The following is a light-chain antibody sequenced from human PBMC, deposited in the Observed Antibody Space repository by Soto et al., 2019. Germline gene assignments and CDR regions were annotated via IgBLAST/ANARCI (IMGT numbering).Light chain of an antibody. V-gene: IGLV2-18*02. CDR2: EVS. J-gene: IGLJ1*01. CDR3: GSYTTSTARFV. CDR1: SSDVGNYDR. Sequence: QSALTQPPSVSGSPGQSVTIPCTGTSSDVGNYDRVSWYHQAPATAPKLMIYEVSNRPSGVPDRFSGSKSGNTASLSISGLQAEDEGDYYCGSYTTSTARFVFGTGTKLTVL.